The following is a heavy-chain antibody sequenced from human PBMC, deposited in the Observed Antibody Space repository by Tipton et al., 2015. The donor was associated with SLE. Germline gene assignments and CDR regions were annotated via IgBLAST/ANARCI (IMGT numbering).Heavy chain of an antibody. V-gene: IGHV4-61*02. D-gene: IGHD1-1*01. CDR2: IYTSGGT. CDR1: GGSITSGYYF. CDR3: ARENDREDAFDI. Sequence: TLSLTCNVSGGSITSGYYFWSWIRQSAGKGLEWIGRIYTSGGTDYNPALKTRVTLSMDTSENQFSLKLTSVTAADTAIYYCARENDREDAFDIWGQGTMVTVSS. J-gene: IGHJ3*02.